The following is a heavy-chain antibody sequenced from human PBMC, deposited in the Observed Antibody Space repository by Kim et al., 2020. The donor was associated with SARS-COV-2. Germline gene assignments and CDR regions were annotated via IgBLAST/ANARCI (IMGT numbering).Heavy chain of an antibody. Sequence: KYNPYLDSRVTISVDTSKIQFSLKLSSVAAAETAVYYCARNIAAAGKFDPWGQVTLVTVSS. CDR3: ARNIAAAGKFDP. J-gene: IGHJ5*02. V-gene: IGHV4-59*01. D-gene: IGHD6-13*01.